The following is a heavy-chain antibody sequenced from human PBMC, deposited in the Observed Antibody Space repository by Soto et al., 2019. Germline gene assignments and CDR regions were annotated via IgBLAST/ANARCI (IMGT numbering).Heavy chain of an antibody. CDR3: ARDFACNGGSCYDGFDY. V-gene: IGHV1-18*01. CDR1: GYTFTSYG. Sequence: QVQLVQSGAEVKKPGASVKVSCKASGYTFTSYGISWVRQAPGQGLEWMGWISAYNGNTNYAQKLQGRVTMTTDTSPDRFSMRGRGLRSADTIMNYYARDFACNGGSCYDGFDYCGQGTMVTVSS. J-gene: IGHJ4*02. CDR2: ISAYNGNT. D-gene: IGHD2-15*01.